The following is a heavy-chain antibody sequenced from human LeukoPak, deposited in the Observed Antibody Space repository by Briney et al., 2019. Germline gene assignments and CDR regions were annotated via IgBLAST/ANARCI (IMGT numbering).Heavy chain of an antibody. CDR2: ISSSSSYI. D-gene: IGHD3-9*01. CDR1: GFTFSSYS. J-gene: IGHJ3*02. V-gene: IGHV3-21*01. Sequence: GGSLRLSCAASGFTFSSYSMNWVPQAPGKGLEWVSSISSSSSYIYYADSVKGRFTISRDNAKNSLYLQMNSLRAEDTAVYYCARDRSALYYDILTGYYKGAFDIWGQGTMVTVSS. CDR3: ARDRSALYYDILTGYYKGAFDI.